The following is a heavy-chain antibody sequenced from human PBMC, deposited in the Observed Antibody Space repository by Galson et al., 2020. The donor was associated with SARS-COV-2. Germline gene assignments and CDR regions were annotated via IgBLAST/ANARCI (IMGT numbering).Heavy chain of an antibody. CDR2: IQPSDSAT. CDR3: ARRGVNGLDI. Sequence: GESLKISCKGSAYRFSDYWIAWVRQMPGRGLEWMGIIQPSDSATEYSPSFQGQVTMSVDKSISSVYLQWSSLRASDAAMYYCARRGVNGLDIWGQGTMVIVSS. V-gene: IGHV5-51*01. J-gene: IGHJ3*02. D-gene: IGHD2-8*01. CDR1: AYRFSDYW.